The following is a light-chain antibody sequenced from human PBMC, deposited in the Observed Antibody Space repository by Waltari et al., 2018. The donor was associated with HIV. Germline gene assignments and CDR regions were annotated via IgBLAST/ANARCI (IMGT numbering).Light chain of an antibody. Sequence: QSVLTQPPSTSAPPGQRVTILCSGASSNIGSHFVSWYQPVPGATPKRLIYQSGRRPSGGPDRFSGSESGTSASLAINGLRSEDEAVYYCAAWDNYLNAWVFGGGTKVTVL. J-gene: IGLJ3*02. CDR3: AAWDNYLNAWV. V-gene: IGLV1-47*01. CDR2: QSG. CDR1: SSNIGSHF.